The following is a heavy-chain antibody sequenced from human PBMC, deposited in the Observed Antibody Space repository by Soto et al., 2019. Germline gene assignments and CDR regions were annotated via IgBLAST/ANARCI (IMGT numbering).Heavy chain of an antibody. V-gene: IGHV3-74*01. CDR1: GFTFSDYW. CDR3: ARGVKNYYYQDV. J-gene: IGHJ6*03. CDR2: IKRDGSTA. D-gene: IGHD3-3*01. Sequence: EVQLVESGGGLVQPGESLRLSCAASGFTFSDYWMHWVRQAPGKGLEWVSRIKRDGSTANYADSVKGRFTISRDNAKSTLYLEMNSLRVEDTADYYCARGVKNYYYQDVWGKGTTVTVSS.